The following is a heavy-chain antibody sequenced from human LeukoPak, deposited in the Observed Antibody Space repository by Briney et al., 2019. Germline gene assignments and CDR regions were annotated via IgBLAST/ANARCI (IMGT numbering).Heavy chain of an antibody. V-gene: IGHV1-8*01. CDR1: GYTFTSYD. Sequence: ASVKVSCKASGYTFTSYDINWVRQATGQGLEWMGWMNPNSGNTGYAQKFQGRVTMTRNTSISTAYMELSSLRSEDTAVYYCARRAYDSSGYFSYFDYWGQGTLVTVSS. J-gene: IGHJ4*02. CDR3: ARRAYDSSGYFSYFDY. CDR2: MNPNSGNT. D-gene: IGHD3-22*01.